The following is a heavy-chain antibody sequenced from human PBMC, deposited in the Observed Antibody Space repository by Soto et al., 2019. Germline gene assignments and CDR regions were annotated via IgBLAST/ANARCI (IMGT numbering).Heavy chain of an antibody. Sequence: QMQLVQSGPEVKKPGTSVKDSCKASGFTFTSSAVQWVRQARGQRLERIGWIVVGSGKTNYAQKFQGRVTITRDMSTSTAYMALSSLRSEDTAVYYCAAAPWGVVVTAAYGMDVWGQGTTVTVSS. V-gene: IGHV1-58*01. CDR1: GFTFTSSA. J-gene: IGHJ6*02. CDR2: IVVGSGKT. CDR3: AAAPWGVVVTAAYGMDV. D-gene: IGHD2-21*02.